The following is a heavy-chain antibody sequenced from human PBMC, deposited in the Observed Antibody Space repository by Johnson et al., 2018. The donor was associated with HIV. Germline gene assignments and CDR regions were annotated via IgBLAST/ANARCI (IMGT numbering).Heavy chain of an antibody. D-gene: IGHD1-14*01. V-gene: IGHV3-30*02. CDR3: ARVGSPAELLPWAFDI. J-gene: IGHJ3*02. Sequence: QVQLVESGGGVVQPGRSLRLSCAASGFPFSSYGMHWVRRAPGKGVEWVAFIRYDGSNKYYADSVKGRFTISSDNSKNTLYLQRNSLRVEDPAIYYCARVGSPAELLPWAFDIWGLGTMVTVSS. CDR2: IRYDGSNK. CDR1: GFPFSSYG.